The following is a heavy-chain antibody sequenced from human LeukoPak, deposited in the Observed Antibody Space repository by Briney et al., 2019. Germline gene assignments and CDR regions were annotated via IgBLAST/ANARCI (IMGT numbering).Heavy chain of an antibody. V-gene: IGHV1-2*02. CDR1: GYTFTGYY. CDR3: AREGALSPGVFDY. D-gene: IGHD4/OR15-4a*01. CDR2: INPNSGGT. Sequence: ASVNVSCKASGYTFTGYYMHWVRQAPGQGLEWMGWINPNSGGTNYAQKFQGRVTMTRDTSISTAYMELSRLRSGDTAVYYCAREGALSPGVFDYWGQGTLVTVSS. J-gene: IGHJ4*02.